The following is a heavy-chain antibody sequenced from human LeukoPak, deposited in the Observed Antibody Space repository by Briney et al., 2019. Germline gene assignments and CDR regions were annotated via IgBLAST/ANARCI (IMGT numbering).Heavy chain of an antibody. V-gene: IGHV3-23*01. CDR3: AKDLRKDGIWDIDY. Sequence: GGSLRLSCAASGFTFSTYTMHWVRQAPGKGLEWVSGIYGSGGASFYADSVKGRFTISRDNSQNTVFLQMDSLRDEDTALYYCAKDLRKDGIWDIDYWGQGTLVTVSS. J-gene: IGHJ4*02. CDR1: GFTFSTYT. CDR2: IYGSGGAS. D-gene: IGHD1-14*01.